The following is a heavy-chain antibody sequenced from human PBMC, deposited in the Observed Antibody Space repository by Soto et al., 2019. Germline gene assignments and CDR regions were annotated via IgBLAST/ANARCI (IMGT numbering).Heavy chain of an antibody. V-gene: IGHV4-34*01. Sequence: QVQLQQWGAGLLKPSETLSLTCAVYGGSFSGYYWSWIRQPPGKGLAWIGEINHSGSTNYNPSLKSRVTISVDASKNQFSLKLSSVTATDTAIDYCARVPPTAPDGPPIAARRRKNWFEPWCQGTLVTVTS. CDR2: INHSGST. CDR3: ARVPPTAPDGPPIAARRRKNWFEP. CDR1: GGSFSGYY. D-gene: IGHD6-6*01. J-gene: IGHJ5*02.